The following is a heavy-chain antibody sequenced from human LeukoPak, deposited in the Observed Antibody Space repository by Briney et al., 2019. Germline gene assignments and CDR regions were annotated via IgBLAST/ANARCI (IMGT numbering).Heavy chain of an antibody. CDR1: GFTFNNFA. D-gene: IGHD6-13*01. CDR3: AKGLRGSSYDY. CDR2: ISGSGGNS. V-gene: IGHV3-23*01. J-gene: IGHJ4*02. Sequence: GGSLRLSCAASGFTFNNFAMSWVRQAPGKGLEWVSGISGSGGNSHYADSVKGRFTISRDNSKNTLYLQMNSLRAEDTAVYYCAKGLRGSSYDYWGQGTLVTVSS.